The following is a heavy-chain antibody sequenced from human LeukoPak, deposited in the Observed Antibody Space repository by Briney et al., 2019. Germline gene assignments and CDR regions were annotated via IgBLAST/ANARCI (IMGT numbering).Heavy chain of an antibody. Sequence: VASVKVSCKASGYTFTSYGISWVRQAPGQGLEWMRWISAYNGNTNYAQKLQGRVTMTTDTSTSTAYMELRSLRSDDTAVYYCARVKKKIVVVPAASNVGAFDIWGQGTMVTVSS. CDR1: GYTFTSYG. CDR3: ARVKKKIVVVPAASNVGAFDI. D-gene: IGHD2-2*01. J-gene: IGHJ3*02. V-gene: IGHV1-18*01. CDR2: ISAYNGNT.